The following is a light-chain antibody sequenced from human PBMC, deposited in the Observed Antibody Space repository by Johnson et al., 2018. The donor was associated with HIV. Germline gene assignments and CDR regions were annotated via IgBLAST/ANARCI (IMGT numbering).Light chain of an antibody. Sequence: QSVLTQPPSVSAAPGQKVTISCSGSSSNIGNNYVSWYQQLPGTAPKLLICENNKRPSGIPDRFSGSKSGTSATLGITGLQTGDEADYYCGTWDISLSVGYVFGTGTKFTVL. CDR2: ENN. CDR1: SSNIGNNY. J-gene: IGLJ1*01. CDR3: GTWDISLSVGYV. V-gene: IGLV1-51*02.